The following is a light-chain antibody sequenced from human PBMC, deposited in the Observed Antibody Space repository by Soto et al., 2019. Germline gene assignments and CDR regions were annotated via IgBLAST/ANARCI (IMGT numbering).Light chain of an antibody. Sequence: EIVLTQSPGTLSLSPRERATLSCRVSQSVSSSYLAWYQQKPGQAPMLLIYGTSSRATAIPDRFSGSGSGTDFSLTMSRLEPEDFAVYYCQQYDSSSWTFGQGTKVEIK. J-gene: IGKJ1*01. V-gene: IGKV3-20*01. CDR3: QQYDSSSWT. CDR2: GTS. CDR1: QSVSSSY.